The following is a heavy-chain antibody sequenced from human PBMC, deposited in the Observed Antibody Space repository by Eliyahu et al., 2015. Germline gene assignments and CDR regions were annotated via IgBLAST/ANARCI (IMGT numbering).Heavy chain of an antibody. CDR1: GFTFSXCA. J-gene: IGHJ6*02. CDR2: ISGSGGST. Sequence: EVQLLESGGGLVRPGGSLRLSCAASGFTFSXCAMTWVRQXPGKGLEWVSTISGSGGSTYYADSVKGRFTISRDNSENTLYLQMNSLRADDTAVFYCVKCHYGDYNYYYGMDVWGQGTTVTVSS. D-gene: IGHD4-17*01. V-gene: IGHV3-23*01. CDR3: VKCHYGDYNYYYGMDV.